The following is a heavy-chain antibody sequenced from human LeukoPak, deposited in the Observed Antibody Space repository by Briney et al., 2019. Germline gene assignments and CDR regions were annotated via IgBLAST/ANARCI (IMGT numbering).Heavy chain of an antibody. CDR1: GFTFSSYW. CDR3: ARLGARSGSYDY. V-gene: IGHV3-74*01. CDR2: IKIDGSST. Sequence: GGSLRLSCATSGFTFSSYWMHWVRQAPGKGLVWVSRIKIDGSSTFYADSVKGRFTISRDNAKNTLYLQMTSLRAEDTAVYYCARLGARSGSYDYWGQGTLVTVSS. J-gene: IGHJ4*02. D-gene: IGHD3-10*01.